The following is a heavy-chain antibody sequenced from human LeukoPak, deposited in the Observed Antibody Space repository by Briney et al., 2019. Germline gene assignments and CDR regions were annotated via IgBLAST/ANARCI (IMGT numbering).Heavy chain of an antibody. V-gene: IGHV3-15*01. CDR2: IKSKTDGGTT. CDR1: GFTFSNAW. Sequence: GGSLRLSCAASGFTFSNAWMSWVRQAPGKGLEWVGRIKSKTDGGTTDYAAPVKGRFTISRDNSKNTLYLQMNSLRAEDTAVYYCAREVGPPRGNWFDPWGQGTLVTVSS. CDR3: AREVGPPRGNWFDP. D-gene: IGHD1-26*01. J-gene: IGHJ5*02.